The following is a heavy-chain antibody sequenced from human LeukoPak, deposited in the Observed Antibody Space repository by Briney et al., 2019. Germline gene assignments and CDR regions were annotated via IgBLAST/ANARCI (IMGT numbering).Heavy chain of an antibody. V-gene: IGHV1-69*05. D-gene: IGHD6-6*01. CDR3: ARDEEVYGSSSHYYMDV. J-gene: IGHJ6*03. CDR1: GGTFSSYA. CDR2: IIPIFGTA. Sequence: SVKVSCKASGGTFSSYAISWVRQAPGQGLEWMGGIIPIFGTANYAQKFQGRVTITTDESTSTAYMELSSLRSEDTAVYYCARDEEVYGSSSHYYMDVWGKGTTVTVSS.